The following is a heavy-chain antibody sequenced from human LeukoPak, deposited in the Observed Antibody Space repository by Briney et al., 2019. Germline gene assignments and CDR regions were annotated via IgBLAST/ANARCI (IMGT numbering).Heavy chain of an antibody. CDR2: ISTNTGNP. CDR3: ARVDSSSWDSPYYFDY. CDR1: GYAFISYA. V-gene: IGHV7-4-1*02. Sequence: ASVKVSCTASGYAFISYAMNWVRQAPGQGLEWMGWISTNTGNPTYAQGFTGRFVFSLDTSVSTAYLQISSLKAEDTAVYYCARVDSSSWDSPYYFDYWGQGTLVTVSS. J-gene: IGHJ4*02. D-gene: IGHD6-13*01.